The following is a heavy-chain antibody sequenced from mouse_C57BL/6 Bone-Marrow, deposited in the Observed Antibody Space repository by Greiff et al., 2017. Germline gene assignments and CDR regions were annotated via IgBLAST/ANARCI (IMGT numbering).Heavy chain of an antibody. CDR1: GFTFSDYG. Sequence: DVMLVESGGGLVKPGGSLKLSCAASGFTFSDYGMHWVRQAPEKGLEWVAYISSGSSTIYYADTVKGRFTISRDNAKNTLFLQMTSLRSEDTAMYYCAGSSYAYWGQGTLVTVSA. J-gene: IGHJ3*01. D-gene: IGHD1-1*01. V-gene: IGHV5-17*01. CDR3: AGSSYAY. CDR2: ISSGSSTI.